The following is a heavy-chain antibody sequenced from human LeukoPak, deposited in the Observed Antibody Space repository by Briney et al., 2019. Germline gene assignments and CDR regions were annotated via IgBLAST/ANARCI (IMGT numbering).Heavy chain of an antibody. Sequence: GGSLRLSCAASGFTFSSYAMSWVRQAPARGLEWVASISPGGGTTYYADYVKGRFTISRDNSNNSLFVQMNSLRAEDTAVYFCAKSRSGSANRALQIFDNWGQGTLVTVSS. D-gene: IGHD1-14*01. CDR2: ISPGGGTT. CDR3: AKSRSGSANRALQIFDN. J-gene: IGHJ4*02. CDR1: GFTFSSYA. V-gene: IGHV3-23*01.